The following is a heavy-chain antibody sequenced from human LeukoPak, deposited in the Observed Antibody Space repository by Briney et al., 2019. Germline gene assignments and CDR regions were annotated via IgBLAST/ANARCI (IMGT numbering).Heavy chain of an antibody. Sequence: SSETLSLTCTVSGYSISSGYYWGWIRQPPGKGLEWIGSIYHSGSTYYNPSLKSRVTISVDTSKNQFSLKLSSVTAADTAVYYCARSSSGYLLLYYFDYWGQGTLVTVSS. V-gene: IGHV4-38-2*02. CDR2: IYHSGST. CDR1: GYSISSGYY. D-gene: IGHD3-22*01. J-gene: IGHJ4*02. CDR3: ARSSSGYLLLYYFDY.